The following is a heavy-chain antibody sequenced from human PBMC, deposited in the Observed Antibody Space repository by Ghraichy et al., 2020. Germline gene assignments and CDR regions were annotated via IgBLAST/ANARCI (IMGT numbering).Heavy chain of an antibody. CDR1: GGSIFSDGYT. Sequence: SETLSLTCTVSGGSIFSDGYTWSWIRQPPGKGLEWIGYIYHSGSSFANPSLKSRVTFSLDRSKNQLFLKLSSVTAADTAVYFCARELVTTNLFGPWGQGALVTVSS. D-gene: IGHD4-17*01. V-gene: IGHV4-30-2*01. CDR2: IYHSGSS. J-gene: IGHJ5*02. CDR3: ARELVTTNLFGP.